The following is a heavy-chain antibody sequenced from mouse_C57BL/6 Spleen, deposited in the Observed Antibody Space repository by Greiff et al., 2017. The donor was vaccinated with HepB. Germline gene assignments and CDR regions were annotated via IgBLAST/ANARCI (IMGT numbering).Heavy chain of an antibody. Sequence: EVKVEESGGGLVKPGGSLKLSCAASGFTFSSYTMSWVRQTPEKRLEWVATISGGGGNTYYPDSVKGRFTISRDNAKNTLYLQMSSLRSEDTALYYCARHNYGSPYYFDYWGQGTTLTVSS. V-gene: IGHV5-9*01. D-gene: IGHD1-1*01. J-gene: IGHJ2*01. CDR2: ISGGGGNT. CDR1: GFTFSSYT. CDR3: ARHNYGSPYYFDY.